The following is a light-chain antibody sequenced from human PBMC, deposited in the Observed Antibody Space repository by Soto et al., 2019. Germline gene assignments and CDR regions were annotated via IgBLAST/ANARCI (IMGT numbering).Light chain of an antibody. J-gene: IGLJ1*01. V-gene: IGLV2-14*01. CDR1: SSDVGYYNY. CDR2: DVN. Sequence: QSVLAQPASVSGSPGQSIAISCTGTSSDVGYYNYVPWYQQHPGKAPNVMIYDVNNRPSGVPDRFSGSKPGNTASLTISGLQAEDETDYYCSSYTSSSTYVFGTGTKVTVL. CDR3: SSYTSSSTYV.